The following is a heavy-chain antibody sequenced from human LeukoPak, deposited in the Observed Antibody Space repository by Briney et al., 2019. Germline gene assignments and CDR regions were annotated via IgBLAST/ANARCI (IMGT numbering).Heavy chain of an antibody. CDR1: GFTVSSYW. CDR3: ARGLISCNVTRCNMGWSAP. D-gene: IGHD2/OR15-2a*01. V-gene: IGHV3-7*01. Sequence: GGSLRLSCAASGFTVSSYWMSWVRQAPGMGLEWVANINLDGSAYYDLAFVNGRFIFTSDYADNSLFLQINSLTADAAGIYFCARGLISCNVTRCNMGWSAPWGQGTPVTVSS. CDR2: INLDGSAY. J-gene: IGHJ5*02.